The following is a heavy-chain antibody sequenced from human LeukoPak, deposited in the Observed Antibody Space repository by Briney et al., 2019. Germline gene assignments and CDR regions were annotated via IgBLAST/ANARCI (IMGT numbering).Heavy chain of an antibody. V-gene: IGHV4-59*08. Sequence: SETLSLTCTVSGGSISNYYWSWIRQPLGKGLEWIGYIYYSGSTNYNPSLKSRVTISVDTSKSQFSLKLSSVTAADTAVYYCARRDHYGVKAFDIWGQGTMVTVSS. CDR2: IYYSGST. D-gene: IGHD4-17*01. J-gene: IGHJ3*02. CDR3: ARRDHYGVKAFDI. CDR1: GGSISNYY.